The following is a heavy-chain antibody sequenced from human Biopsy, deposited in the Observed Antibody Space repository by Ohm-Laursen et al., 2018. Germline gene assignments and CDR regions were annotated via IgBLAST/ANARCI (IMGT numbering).Heavy chain of an antibody. J-gene: IGHJ2*01. V-gene: IGHV4-59*01. CDR1: GGSIKSYY. CDR3: ARDRGYYSDRTVPGYFDL. CDR2: VYYTGST. Sequence: SDTLSLTWTVSGGSIKSYYWSWIRQPPGKGLEWIGYVYYTGSTDYNPSLQSRVTISVDTSKNHFSLRLRSVTPADTAIYYCARDRGYYSDRTVPGYFDLWGRGTLVTVSS. D-gene: IGHD3-22*01.